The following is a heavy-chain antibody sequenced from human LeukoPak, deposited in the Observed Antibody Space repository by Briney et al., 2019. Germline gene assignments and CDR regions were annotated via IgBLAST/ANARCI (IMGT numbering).Heavy chain of an antibody. CDR3: ASLAVAGLSEGY. J-gene: IGHJ4*02. V-gene: IGHV4-39*01. CDR1: DGSISSDSYY. D-gene: IGHD6-19*01. CDR2: IYYSGST. Sequence: SETLSLTCTVSDGSISSDSYYWAWIHQPPGKGLEWIASIYYSGSTYYNPSLKSRVTISVDTSRNQFSLKLSSVTAADTAVYYCASLAVAGLSEGYWGQGTLVIVSS.